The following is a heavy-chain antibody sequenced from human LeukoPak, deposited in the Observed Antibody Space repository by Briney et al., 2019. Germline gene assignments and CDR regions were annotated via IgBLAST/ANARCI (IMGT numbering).Heavy chain of an antibody. V-gene: IGHV1-46*01. CDR3: ARALHCSGGSCYPHDAFDI. J-gene: IGHJ3*02. CDR1: GYTFTSNY. Sequence: ASVKVSCKAFGYTFTSNYMHWVRQAPGQGPEWMGVISPSGGSTTYAQKFQGRVTITADKSTSTAYMELSSLRSEDTAVYYCARALHCSGGSCYPHDAFDIWGQGTMVTVSS. CDR2: ISPSGGST. D-gene: IGHD2-15*01.